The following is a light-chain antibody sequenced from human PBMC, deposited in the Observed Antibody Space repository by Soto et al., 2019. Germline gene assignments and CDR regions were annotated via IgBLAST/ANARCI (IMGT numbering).Light chain of an antibody. J-gene: IGLJ3*02. CDR1: SSDVGGYNY. Sequence: QSVLTQPASVSGSPGQTITISCTGTSSDVGGYNYLSWYQQHPGKAPKVMIYEVSNRPSGVSNRFSGSKSCNTASLTISGLQAEDEADYFCSSYTTSGTPVVGGGTKLTVL. CDR2: EVS. CDR3: SSYTTSGTPV. V-gene: IGLV2-14*01.